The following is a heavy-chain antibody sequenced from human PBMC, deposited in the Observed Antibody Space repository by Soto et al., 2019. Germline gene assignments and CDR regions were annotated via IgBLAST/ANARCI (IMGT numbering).Heavy chain of an antibody. CDR2: IYFSGSI. D-gene: IGHD2-2*01. J-gene: IGHJ3*02. CDR3: ARQYCTSTSCYEPFEI. Sequence: QLQLQESGPGLVKPSETLSLICTVSGGSISSSSYYWGWIRQPPGKGLEWIGSIYFSGSIYYNPSLKSRLTLSVDPSKSQSSLKLSSVTAADTAVYYCARQYCTSTSCYEPFEIRGQGTMVTVSS. V-gene: IGHV4-39*01. CDR1: GGSISSSSYY.